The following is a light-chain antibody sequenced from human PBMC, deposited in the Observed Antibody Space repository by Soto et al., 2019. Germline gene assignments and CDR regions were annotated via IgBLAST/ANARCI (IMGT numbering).Light chain of an antibody. CDR2: DAS. V-gene: IGKV3-11*01. J-gene: IGKJ5*01. CDR3: QQRSSWPIT. CDR1: QSVRSY. Sequence: EIVLTQSPATLSLSPGERATLSCRASQSVRSYLAWYQQKPGQAPRLLIYDASNRATGIPARFSGSGSGTDFTLTISSLEPEDFAVYFCQQRSSWPITFGQGTRLEIK.